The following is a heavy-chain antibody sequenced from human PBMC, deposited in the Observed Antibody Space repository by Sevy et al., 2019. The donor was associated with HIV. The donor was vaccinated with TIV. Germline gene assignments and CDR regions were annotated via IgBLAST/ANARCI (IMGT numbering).Heavy chain of an antibody. CDR1: GYTFTSYA. Sequence: ASVKVSCKASGYTFTSYAMHWVRQAPGQRLEWMGWINAGNGNTKYAQKFQGRVTITRDTSASTAYMDLSNLRSEDTAVYYCARVSNVPAAKDAYNWNYGSFDYWGQGTLVPVSS. D-gene: IGHD1-7*01. J-gene: IGHJ4*02. CDR2: INAGNGNT. CDR3: ARVSNVPAAKDAYNWNYGSFDY. V-gene: IGHV1-3*01.